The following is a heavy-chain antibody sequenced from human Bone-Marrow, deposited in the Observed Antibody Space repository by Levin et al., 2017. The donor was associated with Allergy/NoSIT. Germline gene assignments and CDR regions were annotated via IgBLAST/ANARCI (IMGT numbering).Heavy chain of an antibody. Sequence: GESLKISCAASEFTLSRYGMTWVRQAPGKGLEWVSSISGSGGTTYYADSVKGRFTISRDNSRNRLYLQMNSLRAEDTAVYHCAKDPNGDYVGAFDTWGEGTMVTVSS. D-gene: IGHD4-17*01. CDR1: EFTLSRYG. V-gene: IGHV3-23*01. CDR3: AKDPNGDYVGAFDT. J-gene: IGHJ3*02. CDR2: ISGSGGTT.